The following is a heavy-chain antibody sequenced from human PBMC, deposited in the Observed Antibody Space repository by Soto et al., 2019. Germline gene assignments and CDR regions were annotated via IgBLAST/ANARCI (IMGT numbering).Heavy chain of an antibody. CDR3: ARPQVGGYDSGTSLDY. CDR2: IIPIFGTP. CDR1: GGTFSSYA. D-gene: IGHD5-12*01. J-gene: IGHJ4*02. V-gene: IGHV1-69*13. Sequence: SVKVSCKASGGTFSSYAISWVRQAPGQGLEWMGGIIPIFGTPNYAQKFQGRVTITADESTSTAYMEVSNLRSEDTAVYYCARPQVGGYDSGTSLDYWGQGTLVTVSS.